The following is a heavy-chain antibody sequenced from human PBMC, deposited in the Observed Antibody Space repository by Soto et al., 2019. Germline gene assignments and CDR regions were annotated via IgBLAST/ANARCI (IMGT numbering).Heavy chain of an antibody. V-gene: IGHV1-18*01. D-gene: IGHD1-26*01. CDR3: ATRGSYLDY. CDR1: GYTFTSYG. J-gene: IGHJ4*02. CDR2: INAYDGNT. Sequence: ASVKVSCKASGYTFTSYGISWVRQAPGQGLEWMGWINAYDGNTNYAQNLQGRVTMTKDTSTGTAYMELSSLRSEDTAVYYCATRGSYLDYWGQGTLVTVSS.